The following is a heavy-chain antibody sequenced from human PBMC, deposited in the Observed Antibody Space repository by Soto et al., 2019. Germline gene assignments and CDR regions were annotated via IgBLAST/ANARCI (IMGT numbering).Heavy chain of an antibody. CDR3: ARDPSIVVVTGRLYYYYGMDV. V-gene: IGHV3-7*01. CDR1: GFTLRSYF. D-gene: IGHD2-21*02. CDR2: IEQDGSEQ. Sequence: AGLRPSGACTGFTLRSYFMSSVCQAAAKGLEWVPQIEQDGSEQNYVDSVKGRFTIPRDNAKNSLYLQMNSRRAEDTAVYYCARDPSIVVVTGRLYYYYGMDVWGQRTSATVSS. J-gene: IGHJ6*02.